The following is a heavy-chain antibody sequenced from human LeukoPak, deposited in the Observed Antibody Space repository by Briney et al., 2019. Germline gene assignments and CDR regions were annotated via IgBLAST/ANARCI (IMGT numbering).Heavy chain of an antibody. J-gene: IGHJ5*02. CDR3: ATYGYSSSWYWFDP. CDR1: GGSFSGYY. V-gene: IGHV4-34*01. CDR2: INHSGST. D-gene: IGHD6-13*01. Sequence: PSETLSLTCAVYGGSFSGYYWSWIRQPPGKGLEWIGEINHSGSTNYNPSLKSRVTISVDTSKNQFSLKLSSVTAADTAVYYCATYGYSSSWYWFDPWGQGTLVTVSS.